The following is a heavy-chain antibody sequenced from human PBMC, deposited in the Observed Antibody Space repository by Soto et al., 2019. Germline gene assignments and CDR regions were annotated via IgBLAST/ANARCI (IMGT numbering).Heavy chain of an antibody. J-gene: IGHJ4*02. V-gene: IGHV3-64D*06. D-gene: IGHD1-26*01. CDR2: ITSNGGST. Sequence: GGSLRLPCSASGFTSSSYAMHWARQAPGKGLEYVSAITSNGGSTYYADPVKGRFTISRDNSKNTLYLQMSSLRAEDAAVYYCVKDLGGSYFCYFGCWGQGTMVTVSS. CDR3: VKDLGGSYFCYFGC. CDR1: GFTSSSYA.